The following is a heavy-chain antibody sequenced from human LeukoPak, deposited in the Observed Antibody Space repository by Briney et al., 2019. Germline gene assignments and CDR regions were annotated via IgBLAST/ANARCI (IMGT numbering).Heavy chain of an antibody. CDR2: INPNSGGT. CDR1: GYSFTIYY. J-gene: IGHJ4*02. Sequence: ASVKVSCKASGYSFTIYYMHWVRQAPGQGLEWMGWINPNSGGTNYAQKFQGRVTMTRDTSISTAYMELSRLRSDDTAVYYCASARQYSSGSDYWGQGTLVTVSS. CDR3: ASARQYSSGSDY. D-gene: IGHD6-19*01. V-gene: IGHV1-2*02.